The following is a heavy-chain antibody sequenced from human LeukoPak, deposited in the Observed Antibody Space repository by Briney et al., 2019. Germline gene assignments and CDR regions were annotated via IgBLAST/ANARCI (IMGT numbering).Heavy chain of an antibody. CDR1: GGSFSGYY. Sequence: SETLSLTCAVYGGSFSGYYWSWIRQPPGKGLEWIGEINHSGSTNYNPSLKSRVTISVDTSKNQFSLKLSSVTAADTAVYHCARHPKYCSGGSCYFDYWGQGTLVTVSS. V-gene: IGHV4-34*01. D-gene: IGHD2-15*01. CDR3: ARHPKYCSGGSCYFDY. CDR2: INHSGST. J-gene: IGHJ4*02.